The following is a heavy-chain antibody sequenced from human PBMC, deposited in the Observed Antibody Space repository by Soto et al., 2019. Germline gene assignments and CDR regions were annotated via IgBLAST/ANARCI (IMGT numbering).Heavy chain of an antibody. J-gene: IGHJ5*02. V-gene: IGHV4-59*01. CDR2: IYYSGST. CDR3: AREYPNNWFDP. CDR1: GGSISSYY. Sequence: PSETLPLTCTVSGGSISSYYWSWIRQPPGKGLEWIGYIYYSGSTNYNPSLKSRVTISVDTSKNQFSLKLSSVTAADTAVYYCAREYPNNWFDPWGQGTLVTVSS. D-gene: IGHD2-2*01.